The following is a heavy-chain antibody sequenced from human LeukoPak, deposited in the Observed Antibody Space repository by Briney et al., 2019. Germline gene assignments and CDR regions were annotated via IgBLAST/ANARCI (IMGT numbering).Heavy chain of an antibody. CDR3: AYCSSTSCYSNWFDP. Sequence: SGGSLRLSCAASGFTFSTYWMSWVRQAPGKGLEWVSAISGSGGSTYYADSVKGRFTISRDNSKNTLYLQMNSLRAEDTAVYYCAYCSSTSCYSNWFDPWGQGTLVTVSS. J-gene: IGHJ5*02. V-gene: IGHV3-23*01. CDR1: GFTFSTYW. D-gene: IGHD2-2*01. CDR2: ISGSGGST.